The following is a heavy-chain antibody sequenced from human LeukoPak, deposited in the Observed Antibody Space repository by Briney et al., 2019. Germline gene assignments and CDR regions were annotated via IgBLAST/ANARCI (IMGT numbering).Heavy chain of an antibody. V-gene: IGHV3-66*04. D-gene: IGHD4-17*01. CDR2: IYSGGST. CDR3: AKLPTVTTYYYYYGMDV. Sequence: GGSLRLSCAASGFTVSSKYMSWVRQAPGKGLEWVSVIYSGGSTYYADSVKGRFTISRDNSKNTLYLQMNSLRAEDTAVYYCAKLPTVTTYYYYYGMDVWGQGTTVTVSS. J-gene: IGHJ6*02. CDR1: GFTVSSKY.